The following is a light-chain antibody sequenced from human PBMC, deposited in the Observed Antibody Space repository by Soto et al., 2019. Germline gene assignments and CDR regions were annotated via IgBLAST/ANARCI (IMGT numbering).Light chain of an antibody. V-gene: IGLV8-61*01. J-gene: IGLJ2*01. CDR2: STN. Sequence: QTVVTQEPSFSVSPGGTVTLTCGLTSGSVSTTYYPSWYQQTPGQAPRTLIYSTNIRSSGVPNRFSGSILGNKAALTITGPQADDESDYHCMLYMGGGLVVFGGGTKVTVL. CDR3: MLYMGGGLVV. CDR1: SGSVSTTYY.